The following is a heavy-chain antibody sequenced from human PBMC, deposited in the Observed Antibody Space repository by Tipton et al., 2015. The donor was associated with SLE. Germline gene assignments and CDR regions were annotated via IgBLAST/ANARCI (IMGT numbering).Heavy chain of an antibody. CDR3: AREGWNYED. V-gene: IGHV4-34*01. Sequence: TLSLTCAVYGGSFSGYYWSWIRQPPGKGLEWIGEINHSGSTNYNPSLQSRVTISVDTSKNQFSLKLSSVTAADTAVYYCAREGWNYEDWGQGTLVTVSS. CDR1: GGSFSGYY. CDR2: INHSGST. D-gene: IGHD1-7*01. J-gene: IGHJ4*02.